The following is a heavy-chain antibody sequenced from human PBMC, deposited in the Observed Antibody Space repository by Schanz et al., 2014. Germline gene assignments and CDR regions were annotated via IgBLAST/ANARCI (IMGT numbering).Heavy chain of an antibody. CDR1: GYPFTSDD. CDR2: MNPNSGDT. CDR3: ARGGGPEDVFDI. J-gene: IGHJ3*02. Sequence: QVQLVQSGAEVKKPGASVKVSCRASGYPFTSDDIAWVRQAPGQGLEWMGWMNPNSGDTGYPRKFQDRVTMTRNTSISTAYMELSSLRSEDTAVYYCARGGGPEDVFDIWGQGTILTVSS. V-gene: IGHV1-8*01.